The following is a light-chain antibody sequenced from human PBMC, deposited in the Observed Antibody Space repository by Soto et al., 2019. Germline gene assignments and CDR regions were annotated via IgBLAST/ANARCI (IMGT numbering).Light chain of an antibody. J-gene: IGKJ2*01. CDR2: GAS. CDR3: QHYATPPYA. Sequence: EIVLTQSPGTLSLSPGERATLSCSASQSVSRNDLAWYQHKPGQAPRLIIYGASSRATGIADRFSGSGSGTDFTLPISRLEPEDFAVYYCQHYATPPYAFGQGTKLEIK. CDR1: QSVSRND. V-gene: IGKV3-20*01.